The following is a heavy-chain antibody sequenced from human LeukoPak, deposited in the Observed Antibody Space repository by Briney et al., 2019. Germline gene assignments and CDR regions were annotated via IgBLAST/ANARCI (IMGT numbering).Heavy chain of an antibody. J-gene: IGHJ4*02. CDR2: INHSGST. CDR3: ARDPGYYYDSSGGYFDY. D-gene: IGHD3-22*01. CDR1: GGSFSGYY. V-gene: IGHV4-34*01. Sequence: SETLSLTCAVYGGSFSGYYWSWIRQPPGKGLEWIGEINHSGSTNYNPSLKSRVTISVDTSKNQFSLKLSSVTAADTAVYYCARDPGYYYDSSGGYFDYWGQGTLVTVSS.